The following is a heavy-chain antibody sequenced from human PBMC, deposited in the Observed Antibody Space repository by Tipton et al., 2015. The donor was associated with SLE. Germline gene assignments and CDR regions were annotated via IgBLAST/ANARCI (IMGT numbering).Heavy chain of an antibody. CDR3: ARDSPMTTVTIADFQH. J-gene: IGHJ1*01. CDR1: GYTFINYG. CDR2: IYAGTGHT. V-gene: IGHV1-3*01. D-gene: IGHD4-17*01. Sequence: QSGAEVKKPGTSVRISCKASGYTFINYGIHWLRQAPGQRLEWMGWIYAGTGHTKYSQKFQGRVTITMDTSASTVYMEMTSLRSEDTAVYYCARDSPMTTVTIADFQHWGPGTLVIVS.